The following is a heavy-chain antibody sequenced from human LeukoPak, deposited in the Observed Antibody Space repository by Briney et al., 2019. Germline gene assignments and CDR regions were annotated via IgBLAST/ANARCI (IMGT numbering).Heavy chain of an antibody. CDR1: GGSISSGDYY. D-gene: IGHD3-3*01. Sequence: SETLSLTCTVSGGSISSGDYYWSWIRQPPGRGLEWIGYIYYSGSTYYNPSLKSRVTISVDTSKNQFSLKLSSVTAADTAVYYCARHIYDFWSGSLYYFDYWGQGTLVTVSS. CDR2: IYYSGST. J-gene: IGHJ4*02. V-gene: IGHV4-30-4*08. CDR3: ARHIYDFWSGSLYYFDY.